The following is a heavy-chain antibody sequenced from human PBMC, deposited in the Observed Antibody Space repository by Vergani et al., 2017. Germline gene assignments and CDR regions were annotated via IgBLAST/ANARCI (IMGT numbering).Heavy chain of an antibody. D-gene: IGHD5-18*01. CDR2: IIPILGIA. Sequence: QVQLVQSGAEVKKPGSSVKVSCKASGGTFSSYTISWVRQAPGQGLEWMGRIIPILGIANYAQKFQGRVTITADKSTSTAYMELSSLRSEDTAVYYCARGDTAMDYYYYCMDVWGQGTTVTVSS. CDR1: GGTFSSYT. J-gene: IGHJ6*02. CDR3: ARGDTAMDYYYYCMDV. V-gene: IGHV1-69*02.